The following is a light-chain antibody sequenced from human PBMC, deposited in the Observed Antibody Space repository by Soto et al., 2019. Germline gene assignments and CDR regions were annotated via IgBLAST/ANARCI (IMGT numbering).Light chain of an antibody. Sequence: DIQLTQSPSFLSASVGDRVTLTCRASQAITSYLAWYQQKPGKAPKLLIYAASTLQSGVPSRFSGSGSGTEFTLTISSLQPEDFATYYCQQLNSYPVTFGGGTKVAIK. CDR1: QAITSY. CDR3: QQLNSYPVT. V-gene: IGKV1-9*01. J-gene: IGKJ4*01. CDR2: AAS.